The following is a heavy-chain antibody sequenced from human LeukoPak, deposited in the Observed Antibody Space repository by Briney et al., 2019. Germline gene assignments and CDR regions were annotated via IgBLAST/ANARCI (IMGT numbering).Heavy chain of an antibody. CDR1: GFTFSLFG. CDR2: ISSSRRTI. Sequence: GGSLRLSCAASGFTFSLFGMTWVRQAPGKGLEWISYISSSRRTINYADSVKGRFTISRDNAKNSLYLQTNNLRAEDTAVYYCARDGDSGGYYYGPFDNWGQGTLVTVSS. CDR3: ARDGDSGGYYYGPFDN. D-gene: IGHD3-22*01. J-gene: IGHJ4*02. V-gene: IGHV3-48*04.